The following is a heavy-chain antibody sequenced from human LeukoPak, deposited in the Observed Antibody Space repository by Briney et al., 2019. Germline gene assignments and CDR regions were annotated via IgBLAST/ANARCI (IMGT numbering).Heavy chain of an antibody. V-gene: IGHV4-34*01. Sequence: PSETLSLTCAVYGGSFSGYYWSWIRQPPGKGLEWIGEINHSGSTNYNPSLKSRVTISVDTSKNQFSLKLSSVTAADTAVYYCAMSWYGGKFDYWGQGTLVTVSS. CDR2: INHSGST. CDR1: GGSFSGYY. J-gene: IGHJ4*02. CDR3: AMSWYGGKFDY. D-gene: IGHD6-13*01.